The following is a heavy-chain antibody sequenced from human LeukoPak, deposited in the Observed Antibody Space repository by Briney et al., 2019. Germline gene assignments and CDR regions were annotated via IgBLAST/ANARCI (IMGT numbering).Heavy chain of an antibody. V-gene: IGHV3-21*04. CDR1: GFTFSSYS. CDR2: ISSSSSYI. D-gene: IGHD3-10*01. CDR3: AVAGSGTFDI. J-gene: IGHJ3*02. Sequence: RGSLRLSCAASGFTFSSYSMNWVRQAPGKGLEWVSSISSSSSYIYYADSVKGRFTISRDNSRNTLSLQMNSLRVEDTAVYYCAVAGSGTFDIWGQGTVVTVSS.